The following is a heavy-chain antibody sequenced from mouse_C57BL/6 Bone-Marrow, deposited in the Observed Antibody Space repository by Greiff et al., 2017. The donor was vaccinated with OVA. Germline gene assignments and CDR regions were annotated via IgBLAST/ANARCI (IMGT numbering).Heavy chain of an antibody. CDR1: GYTFTSYG. V-gene: IGHV1-81*01. CDR2: IYPRSGNT. Sequence: QESGAELARPGASVKLSCKASGYTFTSYGISWVKQRTGQGLEWIGEIYPRSGNTYYNEKFKGKATLTADKSSSTAYMELRSLTSEDSAVYFCARSARFAYWGQGTLVTVSA. CDR3: ARSARFAY. J-gene: IGHJ3*01.